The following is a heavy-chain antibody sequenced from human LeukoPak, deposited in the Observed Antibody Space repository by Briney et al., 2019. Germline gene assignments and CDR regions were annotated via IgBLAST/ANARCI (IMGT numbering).Heavy chain of an antibody. CDR2: MNPNCGNK. Sequence: ASVKVSCKASGYTFTSYDIHWVRQATGQELEWMGWMNPNCGNKGYAQKFQGRATMTRNTSISTAYMKLSSLRSEDTAVYYCARWGTLGRFDYWGQGTLVTVSS. CDR3: ARWGTLGRFDY. V-gene: IGHV1-8*01. J-gene: IGHJ4*02. CDR1: GYTFTSYD. D-gene: IGHD3-16*01.